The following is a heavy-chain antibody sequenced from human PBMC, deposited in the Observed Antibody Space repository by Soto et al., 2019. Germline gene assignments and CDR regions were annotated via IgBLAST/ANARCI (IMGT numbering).Heavy chain of an antibody. CDR3: ARDIDNRDYYYGLDV. Sequence: PGGSLRLSCAASGFTFSDYYMTWIRQAPGKGLKWVSFISGSRNTIYVADSMRGRFTISRDNAKNSLFLQMNSLRADDTAVYYCARDIDNRDYYYGLDVWGQGTTVTVSS. CDR1: GFTFSDYY. V-gene: IGHV3-11*04. CDR2: ISGSRNTI. J-gene: IGHJ6*02. D-gene: IGHD1-20*01.